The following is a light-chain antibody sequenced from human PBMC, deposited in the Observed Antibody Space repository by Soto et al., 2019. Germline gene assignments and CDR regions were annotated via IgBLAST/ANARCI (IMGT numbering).Light chain of an antibody. V-gene: IGKV3-11*01. CDR1: QSVSSC. Sequence: EIVLTQSPATLSLSPGERATLSCRASQSVSSCLAWYQQKPGQAPRLLIYDASNRATGIPARFSGSGSGTDFTLTISRLEPEDFAVYYCQQYGNFPYTFGPGTKVQIK. CDR3: QQYGNFPYT. J-gene: IGKJ2*01. CDR2: DAS.